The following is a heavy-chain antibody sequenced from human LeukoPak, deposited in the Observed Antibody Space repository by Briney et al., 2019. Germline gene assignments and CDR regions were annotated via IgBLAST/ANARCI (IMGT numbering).Heavy chain of an antibody. CDR3: ARDTSRNDLDY. D-gene: IGHD1-1*01. CDR2: INQNGSAE. Sequence: GGSLRLSCAACGFTFSGYWMNWVRQAPGKGLEWVAHINQNGSAEYYVDSVKGRFTLSRDNAKNSLDLQMSSLRAEDTAVYYWARDTSRNDLDYWGEGTLVTVSS. CDR1: GFTFSGYW. V-gene: IGHV3-7*04. J-gene: IGHJ4*02.